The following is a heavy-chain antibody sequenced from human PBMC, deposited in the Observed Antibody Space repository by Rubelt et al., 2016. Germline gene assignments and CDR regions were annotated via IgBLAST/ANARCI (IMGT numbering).Heavy chain of an antibody. Sequence: QVQLVQSGAEVKKPGASVKVSCKASGYTFTSYDINWVRQATGQGLEGMGWVNPNSGNTGYAQKFQGRVTMTRDTSTSTVYMELSSLRSEDTAVYYCARDPGPRGNDYWGQGTLVTVSS. CDR1: GYTFTSYD. D-gene: IGHD3-10*01. CDR3: ARDPGPRGNDY. J-gene: IGHJ4*02. CDR2: VNPNSGNT. V-gene: IGHV1-8*01.